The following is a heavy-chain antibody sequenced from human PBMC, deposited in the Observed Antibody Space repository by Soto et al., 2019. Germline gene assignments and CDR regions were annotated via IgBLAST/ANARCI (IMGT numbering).Heavy chain of an antibody. V-gene: IGHV4-34*01. CDR3: ARVHAMIVLPRDAFDI. J-gene: IGHJ3*02. Sequence: SETLSHICADYGGHFSGYYWSLIRQPPVNGLEGIGEINLSGSTNYNPSLKSRCTISVDTSKNHFSLTLSSVTSAHTLVYYGARVHAMIVLPRDAFDIWGRGTMAPVSS. D-gene: IGHD3-22*01. CDR1: GGHFSGYY. CDR2: INLSGST.